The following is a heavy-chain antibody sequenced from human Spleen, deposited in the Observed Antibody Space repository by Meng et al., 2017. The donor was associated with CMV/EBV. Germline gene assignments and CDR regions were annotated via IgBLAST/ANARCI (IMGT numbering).Heavy chain of an antibody. CDR3: ARQRERSGYWKGWFDP. V-gene: IGHV1-69*02. CDR2: IIPILGIA. D-gene: IGHD3-22*01. Sequence: SVKVSCKASGGTFSSYTISWVRQAPGQGLEWMGRIIPILGIANYAQKFQGRVTITADKSTSTAYMELSSLRSEDTAVYYCARQRERSGYWKGWFDPWGQGTLVTVSS. CDR1: GGTFSSYT. J-gene: IGHJ5*02.